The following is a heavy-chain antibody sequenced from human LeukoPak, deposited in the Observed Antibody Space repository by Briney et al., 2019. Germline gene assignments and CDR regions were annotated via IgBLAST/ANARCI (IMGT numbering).Heavy chain of an antibody. CDR3: ARRIPAAGTGGVDY. J-gene: IGHJ4*02. V-gene: IGHV3-33*01. CDR1: AFTFSTFG. Sequence: GGSLRLSCAASAFTFSTFGAMRVRRAPGKGLEWVAVIWYDGSNKYYADSVKGRFTISRDNSKNTLYLQMNSLRDEDTAVYYCARRIPAAGTGGVDYWGQGTLVTVSS. D-gene: IGHD6-13*01. CDR2: IWYDGSNK.